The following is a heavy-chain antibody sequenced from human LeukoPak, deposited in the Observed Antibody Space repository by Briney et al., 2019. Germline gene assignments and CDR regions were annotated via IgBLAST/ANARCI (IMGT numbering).Heavy chain of an antibody. CDR3: ARSVVTLYWYFDL. V-gene: IGHV4-59*01. CDR1: GGSISVYY. Sequence: SETLSLTCTVSGGSISVYYYKWIRQPPGKGLEWIGYIYYSGSTNYNPSLKSRVTISLDTSKNQFSLKLSSVTTADTAVYYCARSVVTLYWYFDLWGRGTLVTVSS. J-gene: IGHJ2*01. CDR2: IYYSGST. D-gene: IGHD4-23*01.